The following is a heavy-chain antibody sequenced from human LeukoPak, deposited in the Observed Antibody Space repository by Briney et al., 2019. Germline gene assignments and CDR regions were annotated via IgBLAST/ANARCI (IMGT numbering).Heavy chain of an antibody. CDR2: INPNSGGT. CDR1: GYTFTGYY. J-gene: IGHJ6*02. CDR3: ARGDSSGWYFYYYGMDV. D-gene: IGHD6-19*01. Sequence: ASVKASCKASGYTFTGYYMHWVRQAPGQGLEWMGWINPNSGGTNYAQKFQGRVTMTRDTSISTAYMELSRLRSDDTAAYYCARGDSSGWYFYYYGMDVWGQGTTVTVSS. V-gene: IGHV1-2*02.